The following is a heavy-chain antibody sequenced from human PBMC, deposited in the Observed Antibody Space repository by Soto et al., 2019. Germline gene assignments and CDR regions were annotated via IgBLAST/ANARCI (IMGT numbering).Heavy chain of an antibody. D-gene: IGHD6-6*01. CDR2: ISGGGGST. J-gene: IGHJ3*02. CDR3: AKDLRRSSSSPTPDAFDI. Sequence: GGSLRLSCAASGFTFSSYAMSWVRQAPGKGLEWVSAISGGGGSTYYADSVKGRFTISRDNSKNTLDLQMNSLRAEDTAVYYCAKDLRRSSSSPTPDAFDIWGQGTMVTVSS. CDR1: GFTFSSYA. V-gene: IGHV3-23*01.